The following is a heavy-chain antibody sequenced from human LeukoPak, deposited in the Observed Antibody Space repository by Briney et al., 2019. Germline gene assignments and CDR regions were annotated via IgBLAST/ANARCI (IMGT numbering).Heavy chain of an antibody. J-gene: IGHJ3*02. V-gene: IGHV4-59*08. CDR3: ARPYSSAWKGVFEI. CDR2: IHYSGST. CDR1: AGSISNYY. D-gene: IGHD6-19*01. Sequence: PSETLSLTCTVSAGSISNYYWSWLRQPPGKGREWIGYIHYSGSTNYNPSLESRVTISVDTSKNQFSLKLGSVTAADTAVYYCARPYSSAWKGVFEIWGHGTMVTVSS.